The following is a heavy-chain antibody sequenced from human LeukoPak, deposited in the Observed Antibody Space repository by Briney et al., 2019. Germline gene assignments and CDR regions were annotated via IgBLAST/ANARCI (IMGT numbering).Heavy chain of an antibody. CDR1: GGSISSGDYY. Sequence: SETLSLTCTVSGGSISSGDYYWSWIRQPPGKGLEWIGYIYYSGSTYYNPSLKSRVTISVDTSKNQFSLKLSSVTAADTAVYYCASLTVSGGHYFDYWGQGTLVTASS. CDR3: ASLTVSGGHYFDY. CDR2: IYYSGST. D-gene: IGHD4-11*01. J-gene: IGHJ4*02. V-gene: IGHV4-30-4*08.